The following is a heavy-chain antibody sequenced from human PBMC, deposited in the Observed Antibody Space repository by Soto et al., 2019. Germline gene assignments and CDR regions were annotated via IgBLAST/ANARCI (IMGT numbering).Heavy chain of an antibody. Sequence: SETLSLTCTVSGGSVSSGSYYWSWIRQPPGKGLEWIGYIYYSGSTNYNPSLKSRVTISVDTSKNQFSLKLSSVTAADTAVYYCAREVVPLGWFDPWGQGTMVTSPQ. CDR2: IYYSGST. J-gene: IGHJ5*02. D-gene: IGHD2-8*01. CDR3: AREVVPLGWFDP. CDR1: GGSVSSGSYY. V-gene: IGHV4-61*01.